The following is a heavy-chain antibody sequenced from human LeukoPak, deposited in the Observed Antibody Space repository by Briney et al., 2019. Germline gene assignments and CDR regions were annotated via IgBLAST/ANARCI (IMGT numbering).Heavy chain of an antibody. CDR1: GFTFSPYS. Sequence: GGSLRLSCVVSGFTFSPYSMNWVRQAPGKGLEWVAYISGRTSTIYYADSVYGRFTISRDNAKNSLYLQMNSLRAEDTAVYYCARVPLYYDILRAYYFDYWGQGTLVTVSS. CDR2: ISGRTSTI. J-gene: IGHJ4*02. V-gene: IGHV3-48*01. CDR3: ARVPLYYDILRAYYFDY. D-gene: IGHD3-9*01.